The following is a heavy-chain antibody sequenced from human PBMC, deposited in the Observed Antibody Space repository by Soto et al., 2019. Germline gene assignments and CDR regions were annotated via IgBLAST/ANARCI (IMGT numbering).Heavy chain of an antibody. CDR1: AYPFTSFY. D-gene: IGHD4-17*01. Sequence: QVQLVQSGAEVKKPGASVKISCKASAYPFTSFYIHCVRQAPGQGLEWMGMINPSGGSTTYAQKFQGSVTLTRDTSTNTVYMELTGLKYDGTAMYFCAREGTDYGDYDYWGQGTLVTVSS. J-gene: IGHJ4*02. CDR3: AREGTDYGDYDY. CDR2: INPSGGST. V-gene: IGHV1-46*01.